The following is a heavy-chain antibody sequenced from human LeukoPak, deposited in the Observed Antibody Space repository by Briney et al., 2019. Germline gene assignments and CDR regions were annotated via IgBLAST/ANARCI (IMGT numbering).Heavy chain of an antibody. CDR2: IYYSGST. CDR3: ARVSYYGSGSYSPFDY. Sequence: SETLSPTCTVSGGSISSGGYYWSWIRQHPGKGPEWIGYIYYSGSTYYNPSLKSRVTISVDTSKNQFSLKLSSVTAADTAVYYCARVSYYGSGSYSPFDYWGQGTLVTVSS. CDR1: GGSISSGGYY. J-gene: IGHJ4*02. D-gene: IGHD3-10*01. V-gene: IGHV4-31*03.